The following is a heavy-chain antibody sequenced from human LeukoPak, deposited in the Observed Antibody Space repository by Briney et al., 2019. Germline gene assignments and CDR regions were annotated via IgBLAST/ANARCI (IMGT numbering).Heavy chain of an antibody. CDR1: GYTFTGYY. Sequence: ASVKVSCKASGYTFTGYYMHWVRQAPEQGLEWMGWINPNSGGTNYAQKFRGRVTMTRDTSISTAYMELSRLRSDDTAVYFCARVVEQQLVFLDYWGQGTLVTVSS. D-gene: IGHD6-13*01. CDR2: INPNSGGT. J-gene: IGHJ4*02. V-gene: IGHV1-2*02. CDR3: ARVVEQQLVFLDY.